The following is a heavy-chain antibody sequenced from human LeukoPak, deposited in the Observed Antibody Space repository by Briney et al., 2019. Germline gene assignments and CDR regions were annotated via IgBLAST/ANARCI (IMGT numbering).Heavy chain of an antibody. J-gene: IGHJ4*02. CDR3: TVTSSSITVAHY. V-gene: IGHV3-73*01. D-gene: IGHD6-19*01. CDR2: IRSKANSYAT. CDR1: GFTFSDSA. Sequence: GGSLRLSCAASGFTFSDSAMHWVRQASGKGLEWVGRIRSKANSYATVYAASVKGRFTISRDDSMNMAYLQMNRLKTEDTAVYYCTVTSSSITVAHYWGQGTLVTVSS.